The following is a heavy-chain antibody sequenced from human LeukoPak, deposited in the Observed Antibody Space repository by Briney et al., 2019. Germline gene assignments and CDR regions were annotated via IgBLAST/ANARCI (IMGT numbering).Heavy chain of an antibody. CDR1: GYTFTNYA. D-gene: IGHD6-6*01. J-gene: IGHJ3*02. V-gene: IGHV1-3*01. CDR2: INAGNGNT. CDR3: ARDPARFDAFDI. Sequence: ALVKVSCKASGYTFTNYAIQWVRQAPGQRLEWMGWINAGNGNTKYSQKFQGRVTITRDTSASTAYMELSSLRSEDTAVYYCARDPARFDAFDIWGQGTLVTVSS.